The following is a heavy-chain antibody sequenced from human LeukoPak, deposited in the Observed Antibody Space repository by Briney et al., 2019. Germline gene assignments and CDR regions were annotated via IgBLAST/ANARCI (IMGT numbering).Heavy chain of an antibody. CDR1: GFTFSTYA. V-gene: IGHV3-23*01. J-gene: IGHJ4*02. Sequence: GGSLRLSCAASGFTFSTYAMGWVRQAPGKGLEWVSGISGRGSSTYYSDSVKGRFTISRDNSRNTLSLQMTSLRAEDTAVYYCAKDLVVVVAATRFGYFDYWGQGTLVTVSS. D-gene: IGHD2-15*01. CDR3: AKDLVVVVAATRFGYFDY. CDR2: ISGRGSST.